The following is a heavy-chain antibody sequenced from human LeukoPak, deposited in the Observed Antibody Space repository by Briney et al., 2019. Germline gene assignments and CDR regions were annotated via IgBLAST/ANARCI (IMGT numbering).Heavy chain of an antibody. D-gene: IGHD1-1*01. Sequence: GGSLRLPCAASGFTFSDYYMSWIRQAPGKGLEWVSSISSSNSYIYYADSVKGLFTISRDNAKNSLYLQMNSLRVEDTAVYYCASLNNDDYWGQGTLVTVPS. CDR1: GFTFSDYY. CDR3: ASLNNDDY. J-gene: IGHJ4*02. V-gene: IGHV3-11*06. CDR2: ISSSNSYI.